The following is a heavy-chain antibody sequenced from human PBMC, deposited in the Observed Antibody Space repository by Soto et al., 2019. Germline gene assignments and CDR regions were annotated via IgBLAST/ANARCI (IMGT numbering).Heavy chain of an antibody. V-gene: IGHV3-23*01. Sequence: GESLKISCAASGFTFSNYAMSWVRQAPGKGLEWLSTVSGSGGSTYYADSVKGRFSISRDNSKNTLYLQMDSLRAEDTAVYYCANQVDTAMVWGFAYWGQGTLVTVSS. CDR3: ANQVDTAMVWGFAY. CDR1: GFTFSNYA. D-gene: IGHD5-18*01. J-gene: IGHJ4*02. CDR2: VSGSGGST.